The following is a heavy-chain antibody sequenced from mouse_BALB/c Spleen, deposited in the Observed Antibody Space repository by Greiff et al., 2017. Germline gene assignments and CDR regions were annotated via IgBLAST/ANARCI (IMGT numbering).Heavy chain of an antibody. CDR3: ARDFYGNYVDYAMDY. CDR2: ISDGGSYT. Sequence: EVKLQESGGGLVKPGGSLKLSCAASGFTFSDYYMYWVRQTPEKRLEWVATISDGGSYTYYPDSVKGRFTISRDNAKNNLYLQMSSLKSEDTAMYYCARDFYGNYVDYAMDYWGQGTSVTVSS. CDR1: GFTFSDYY. V-gene: IGHV5-4*02. D-gene: IGHD2-1*01. J-gene: IGHJ4*01.